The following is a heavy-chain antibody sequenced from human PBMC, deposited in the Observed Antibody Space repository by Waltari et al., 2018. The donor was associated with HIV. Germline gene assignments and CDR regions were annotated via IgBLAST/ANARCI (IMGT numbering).Heavy chain of an antibody. V-gene: IGHV3-49*04. CDR3: TRVWLGYNSYYGMDV. Sequence: EVQLVESGGGLVQPGRSLRLSCTTSGFTFGDFAMSWVRQAPGKGLEWVGFISRKAYVGTTEYAASVKGRFTISRDDSKSIACLQMNSLKTEDTAAYYCTRVWLGYNSYYGMDVWGQGTTVTVSS. CDR1: GFTFGDFA. CDR2: ISRKAYVGTT. D-gene: IGHD5-12*01. J-gene: IGHJ6*02.